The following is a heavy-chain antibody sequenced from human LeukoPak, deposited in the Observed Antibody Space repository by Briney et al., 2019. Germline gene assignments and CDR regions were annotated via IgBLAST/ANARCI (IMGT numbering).Heavy chain of an antibody. CDR1: GYTFTSYG. J-gene: IGHJ4*02. CDR3: AGDNLYYGSDY. D-gene: IGHD3-3*01. V-gene: IGHV1-18*01. CDR2: ISASNGNT. Sequence: ASVKVSCKASGYTFTSYGISWVRPAPGQGLEWMGWISASNGNTNYAQILQGRVTLTTDTSTGTAYMELRSLTSDDTAVYYCAGDNLYYGSDYWGQGTLVTVSS.